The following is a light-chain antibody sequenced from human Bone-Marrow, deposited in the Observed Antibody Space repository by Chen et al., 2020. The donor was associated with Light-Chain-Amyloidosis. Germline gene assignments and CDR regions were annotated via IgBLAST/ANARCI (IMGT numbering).Light chain of an antibody. Sequence: NFMLPQPHSVSESPGKTAISSCTRSSGSIATNYVQWYQQRPGSSPTTVIYEDDQRPSGVPDRFSGSIYRSSNSASPTISGLKTEDDAYYYLQSYQGSSQAVFGGGTKLTVL. V-gene: IGLV6-57*01. CDR1: SGSIATNY. CDR3: QSYQGSSQAV. J-gene: IGLJ3*02. CDR2: EDD.